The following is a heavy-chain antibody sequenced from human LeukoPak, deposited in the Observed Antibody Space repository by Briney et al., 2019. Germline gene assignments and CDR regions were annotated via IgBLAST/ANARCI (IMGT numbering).Heavy chain of an antibody. CDR2: IKQDGSEK. CDR1: GFTFSSYW. D-gene: IGHD2-2*01. J-gene: IGHJ4*02. CDR3: ARLGYCSSTSCYAWYFDY. Sequence: GGSLRLSCAASGFTFSSYWMSWVRQAPGKGLEWVANIKQDGSEKYYVDSVKGRFTISRDNSKNTLYLQMNSLRAEDTAVYYCARLGYCSSTSCYAWYFDYWGQGTLVTVSS. V-gene: IGHV3-7*03.